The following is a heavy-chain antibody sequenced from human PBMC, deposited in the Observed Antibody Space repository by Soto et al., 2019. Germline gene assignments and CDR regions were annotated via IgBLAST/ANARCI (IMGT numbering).Heavy chain of an antibody. D-gene: IGHD5-18*01. Sequence: GGSLRLSCAASGFTFSSYAMSWVRQAPGKGLEWVSAISGSGGSTYYADSVKGRFTISRDNSKNTLYLQMNSLRAEDTAVYYCAKGREADGYSYGDYGMDVWGQGTTVTVSS. CDR3: AKGREADGYSYGDYGMDV. CDR1: GFTFSSYA. CDR2: ISGSGGST. V-gene: IGHV3-23*01. J-gene: IGHJ6*02.